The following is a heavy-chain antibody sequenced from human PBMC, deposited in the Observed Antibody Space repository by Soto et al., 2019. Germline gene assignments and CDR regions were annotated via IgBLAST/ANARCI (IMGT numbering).Heavy chain of an antibody. J-gene: IGHJ6*02. CDR1: GFIFSSCG. V-gene: IGHV3-23*01. CDR3: AKSSSRAYYYGMDV. CDR2: ISARGGDT. D-gene: IGHD2-2*01. Sequence: GGSLRLSCATSGFIFSSCGMNWVRQAPGKGLEWVTGISARGGDTSYTDSVKGRFTISRDNSRDTLYLQMNGLRAEDTALYYCAKSSSRAYYYGMDVWGQGTTVTVSS.